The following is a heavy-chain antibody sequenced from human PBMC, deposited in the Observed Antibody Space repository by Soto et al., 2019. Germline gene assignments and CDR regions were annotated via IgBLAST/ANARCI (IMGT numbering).Heavy chain of an antibody. D-gene: IGHD3-10*01. V-gene: IGHV3-20*04. CDR2: INWNGGTT. CDR3: SKSQTPMVRGVIEAFDY. CDR1: GFTFDDYA. J-gene: IGHJ4*02. Sequence: ESGGGVVRPGGSLRLSCVASGFTFDDYAMSWVRQVPGKGLEWVSGINWNGGTTHYADSVKGRFTISRDNARNSLYLQMNSLRAEDTALYYCSKSQTPMVRGVIEAFDYWGQGTLVTVSS.